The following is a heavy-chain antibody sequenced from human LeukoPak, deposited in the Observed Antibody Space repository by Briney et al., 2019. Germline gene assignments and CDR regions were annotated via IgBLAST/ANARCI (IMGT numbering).Heavy chain of an antibody. D-gene: IGHD6-13*01. Sequence: GGSLRLSCAASGFTFSSFAMSWVRQAPGKGPEWVSGLSGSGATTPYADSVKGRFTISRDNSKNTLYLQMNSLRAEDTAVYYCAKSIAAAGNNWGQGTLVTVSS. V-gene: IGHV3-23*01. CDR2: LSGSGATT. J-gene: IGHJ4*02. CDR1: GFTFSSFA. CDR3: AKSIAAAGNN.